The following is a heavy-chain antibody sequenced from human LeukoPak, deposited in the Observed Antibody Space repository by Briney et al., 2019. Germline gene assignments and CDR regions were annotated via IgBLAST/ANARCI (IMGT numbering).Heavy chain of an antibody. D-gene: IGHD3-10*01. J-gene: IGHJ4*02. V-gene: IGHV3-23*01. CDR1: GFTFSNYA. CDR3: AKDLRTYGSGIYRLPTVIFDY. Sequence: PGGSLRLSCAASGFTFSNYAMSWVRQAPGKGLEWVSIIIGSGGDTYYADSVKGRFTISRDNSKNTLYLQMNSLRAEDTAVYYCAKDLRTYGSGIYRLPTVIFDYWGQGTLVTVFS. CDR2: IIGSGGDT.